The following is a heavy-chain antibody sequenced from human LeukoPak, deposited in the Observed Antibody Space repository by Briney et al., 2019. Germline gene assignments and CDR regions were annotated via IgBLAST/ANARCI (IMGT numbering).Heavy chain of an antibody. D-gene: IGHD3-16*01. CDR1: GFSFTYYA. V-gene: IGHV3-23*01. CDR3: ARGGDFDY. Sequence: GGSLRLSCAASGFSFTYYAMSWVRQAPGKGLEWVSSLSDSGRSTYYADSVKGRFTISRDDSQNTLYLQMNSLRVEDTAVYYCARGGDFDYWGQGTLVTVSS. CDR2: LSDSGRST. J-gene: IGHJ4*02.